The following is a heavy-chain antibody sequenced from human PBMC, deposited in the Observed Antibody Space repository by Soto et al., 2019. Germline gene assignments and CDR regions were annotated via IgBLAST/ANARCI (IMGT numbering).Heavy chain of an antibody. CDR3: TRGAGQGSGSYD. D-gene: IGHD3-10*01. V-gene: IGHV1-18*01. CDR1: GYIFTSFG. Sequence: QVQLVQSGAEVKKPGASVKVSCKASGYIFTSFGITWVRQAPGKGLEWMGWVSTYNGNTKYAHKLQGRVTMSTETSTSTAYMGRRSLRSDDTALYYCTRGAGQGSGSYDWGQGTLVTVSS. J-gene: IGHJ4*02. CDR2: VSTYNGNT.